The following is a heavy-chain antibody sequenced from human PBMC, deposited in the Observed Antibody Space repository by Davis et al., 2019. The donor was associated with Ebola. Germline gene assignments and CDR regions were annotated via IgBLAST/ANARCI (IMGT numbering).Heavy chain of an antibody. V-gene: IGHV5-10-1*01. CDR2: IDPSDSKT. J-gene: IGHJ4*02. Sequence: GESLKIPCQGSGYYFTSYWISWVRQMPGRGLEWMGRIDPSDSKTDYSPSFQGHVTISVDKSISTVYLHWSSLKASDTAMYYCSGFGLEWGQGTLVTVSS. CDR1: GYYFTSYW. CDR3: SGFGLE. D-gene: IGHD3/OR15-3a*01.